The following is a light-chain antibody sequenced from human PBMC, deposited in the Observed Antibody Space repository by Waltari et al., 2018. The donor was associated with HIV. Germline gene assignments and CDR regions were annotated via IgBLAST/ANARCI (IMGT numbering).Light chain of an antibody. J-gene: IGKJ4*01. Sequence: DIQMTQSPPFLSASVGDSVTITCRESQGISKSLAWYQQKPGNAPKLLVYGASKLESGVPSRFSGGVSGADYTLTITGLQPEDFATYFCQQYYSPPPLTFGGGTKVEIK. V-gene: IGKV1-NL1*01. CDR3: QQYYSPPPLT. CDR1: QGISKS. CDR2: GAS.